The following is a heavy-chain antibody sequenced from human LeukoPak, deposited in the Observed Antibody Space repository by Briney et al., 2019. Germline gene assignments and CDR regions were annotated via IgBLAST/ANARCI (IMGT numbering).Heavy chain of an antibody. D-gene: IGHD3-10*01. CDR2: INHSGST. V-gene: IGHV4-34*01. CDR1: GGSFSGYY. J-gene: IGHJ6*03. Sequence: PSETLSLTCAVYGGSFSGYYWSWIRQPPGKGLEWIEEINHSGSTNYNPSLKSRVTISVDTSKNQFSLKLSSVTAADTAVYYCARRGLYYYYYYMDVWGKGTTVTVSS. CDR3: ARRGLYYYYYYMDV.